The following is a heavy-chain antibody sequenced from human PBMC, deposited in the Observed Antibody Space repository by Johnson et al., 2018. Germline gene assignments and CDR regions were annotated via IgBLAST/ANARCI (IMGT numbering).Heavy chain of an antibody. CDR3: ARGGAVTSPDYYYMDV. CDR1: GGSISSYY. Sequence: QVQLQESGPGLVKPSETLSLTCTVSGGSISSYYWSWIRQPPGKGLEWIGYIYDSVATNYNPSLKSRVTISGDTSKNQFSLKLSSVAVADTAVYYGARGGAVTSPDYYYMDVWGKGTTVTVSS. CDR2: IYDSVAT. D-gene: IGHD4-17*01. J-gene: IGHJ6*03. V-gene: IGHV4-59*01.